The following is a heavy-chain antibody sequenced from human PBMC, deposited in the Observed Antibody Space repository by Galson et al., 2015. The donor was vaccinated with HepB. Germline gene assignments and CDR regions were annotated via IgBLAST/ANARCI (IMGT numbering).Heavy chain of an antibody. CDR3: ARHQGSGSHQWWFDP. D-gene: IGHD3-10*01. CDR2: ISPGDSDT. J-gene: IGHJ5*02. Sequence: QSGAEVKKPGESLKISCKGSGYSFTTYWIAWVRQMPGKGLEWMGIISPGDSDTRYSPSFQGQVTISADKSISTACLQWSSLKASDTAMYYCARHQGSGSHQWWFDPWGQGTLVTVSS. V-gene: IGHV5-51*01. CDR1: GYSFTTYW.